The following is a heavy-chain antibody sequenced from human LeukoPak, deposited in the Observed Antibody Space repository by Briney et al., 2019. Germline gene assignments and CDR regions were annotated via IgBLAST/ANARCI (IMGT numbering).Heavy chain of an antibody. D-gene: IGHD3-10*01. V-gene: IGHV3-15*07. CDR3: TRDYYPSESYYSSCVY. CDR1: GFTFSNAW. J-gene: IGHJ4*02. Sequence: GGSLRLSCAASGFTFSNAWMNWVRQAPGKGLEWVGRIKSKIDGETTDYAAPVKGRFSISRDDSKNTLYLQMNSLKTEDTAVYYCTRDYYPSESYYSSCVYWGQGTLVTVSS. CDR2: IKSKIDGETT.